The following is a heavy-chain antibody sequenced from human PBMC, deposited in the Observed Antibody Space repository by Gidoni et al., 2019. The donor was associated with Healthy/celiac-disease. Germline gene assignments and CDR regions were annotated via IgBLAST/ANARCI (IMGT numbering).Heavy chain of an antibody. CDR3: AKNHVVVPAAIVSWFDP. D-gene: IGHD2-2*02. CDR1: GFPFSSYA. Sequence: EVQLLASGGGLVQPGGSLRLSCAASGFPFSSYAMSWVRQAPGKGLEWVSAISGSGGSTYYADSVKGRFTISRDNSKNTLYLQMNSLRAEDTAVYYCAKNHVVVPAAIVSWFDPWGQGTLVTVSS. V-gene: IGHV3-23*01. CDR2: ISGSGGST. J-gene: IGHJ5*02.